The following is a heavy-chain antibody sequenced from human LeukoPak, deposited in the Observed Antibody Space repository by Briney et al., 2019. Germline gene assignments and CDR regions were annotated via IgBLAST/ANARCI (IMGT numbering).Heavy chain of an antibody. Sequence: ASVKVSCKASGYTFSTFGISWMRQAPGQGLEWMGWISAYDGNTKYAQKFQGRVTVTTDTSTSTAYMELRSLKSDDTAVYYCARDHITLAARVDYWGQGTLVTVSS. V-gene: IGHV1-18*01. J-gene: IGHJ4*02. CDR1: GYTFSTFG. D-gene: IGHD6-19*01. CDR2: ISAYDGNT. CDR3: ARDHITLAARVDY.